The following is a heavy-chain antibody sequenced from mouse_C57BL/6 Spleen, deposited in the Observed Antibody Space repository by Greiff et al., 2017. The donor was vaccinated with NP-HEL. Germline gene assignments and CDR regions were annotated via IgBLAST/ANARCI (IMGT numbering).Heavy chain of an antibody. CDR1: GYTFTSYW. D-gene: IGHD1-1*01. CDR2: IHPNSGST. J-gene: IGHJ4*01. CDR3: AVEVDWPAMDY. Sequence: VQLQQPGAELVKPGASVKLSCKASGYTFTSYWMHWVKQRPGQGLEWIGMIHPNSGSTNYNEKFKSKATLTVDKSSSTAYMQLSSLTSEDSAVYYCAVEVDWPAMDYWGQGTSVTVSS. V-gene: IGHV1-64*01.